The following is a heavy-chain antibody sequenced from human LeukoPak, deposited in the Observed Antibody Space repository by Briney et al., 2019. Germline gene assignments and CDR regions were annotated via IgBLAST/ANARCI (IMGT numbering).Heavy chain of an antibody. J-gene: IGHJ4*02. CDR1: GGSISSYY. CDR3: ARDQYYYDSSGYYKYFDY. Sequence: SETLSLTCTVSGGSISSYYWSWIRQPAGKGLEWIGRIYTSGSTNYNPSLESRVTMSVDTSKNQFSLKLSSVTAADTAVYYCARDQYYYDSSGYYKYFDYWGQGTLVTVSS. V-gene: IGHV4-4*07. CDR2: IYTSGST. D-gene: IGHD3-22*01.